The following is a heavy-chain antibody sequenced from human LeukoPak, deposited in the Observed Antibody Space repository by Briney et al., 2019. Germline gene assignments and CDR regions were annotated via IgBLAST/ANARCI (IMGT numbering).Heavy chain of an antibody. Sequence: SQTLSLTCAVSGGSISSGGYSWSWIRQPPGKGLEWIGYIHYSGSTNYNPSLKSRVTISVDTSKNQFSLKLSSVTAADTAVYYCAREVNYYDSSGFDYWGQGTLVTVSS. CDR3: AREVNYYDSSGFDY. CDR1: GGSISSGGYS. V-gene: IGHV4-61*08. J-gene: IGHJ4*02. CDR2: IHYSGST. D-gene: IGHD3-22*01.